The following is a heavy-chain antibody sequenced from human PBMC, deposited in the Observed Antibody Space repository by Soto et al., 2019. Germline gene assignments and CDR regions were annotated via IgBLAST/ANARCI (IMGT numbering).Heavy chain of an antibody. D-gene: IGHD3-22*01. CDR3: ARVVTDYYDSSGPGAFDI. V-gene: IGHV1-69*13. Sequence: SVKVSCKASGGTFSSYAISWVRQAPGQGLEWMGGIIPIFGTANYAQKFQGRVTITADESTSTAYMELSSLRSEDTAVYYCARVVTDYYDSSGPGAFDIWGQGTMVTVSS. CDR1: GGTFSSYA. CDR2: IIPIFGTA. J-gene: IGHJ3*02.